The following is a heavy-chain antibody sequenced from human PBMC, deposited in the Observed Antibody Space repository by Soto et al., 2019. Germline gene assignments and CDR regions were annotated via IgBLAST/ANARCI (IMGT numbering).Heavy chain of an antibody. CDR2: IGSSSGSI. Sequence: PGGSLRLSCAASGFTFSYGIHWLRQAPGKGLEWISYIGSSSGSIYYADSVKGRFTISRDNAKNSVYLQMNSLRDEDTAVYYCARDPLPGTSHFDYWGQGTLVTVSS. V-gene: IGHV3-48*02. CDR1: GFTFSYG. J-gene: IGHJ4*02. D-gene: IGHD1-7*01. CDR3: ARDPLPGTSHFDY.